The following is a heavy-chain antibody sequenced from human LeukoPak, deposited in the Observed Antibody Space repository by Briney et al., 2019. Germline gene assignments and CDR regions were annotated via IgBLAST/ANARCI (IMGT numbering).Heavy chain of an antibody. Sequence: GGSLRLSCAASGFTFSSYWMHWVRQAPGKGLVWVSCINSDGSSTSYADSVKGRFTISRDNAKNTLYLQMNSLRAEDTAVYYCARDQSGYDFWSGYYSYFDYWGQGTLVTVSS. J-gene: IGHJ4*02. CDR1: GFTFSSYW. CDR3: ARDQSGYDFWSGYYSYFDY. D-gene: IGHD3-3*01. V-gene: IGHV3-74*01. CDR2: INSDGSST.